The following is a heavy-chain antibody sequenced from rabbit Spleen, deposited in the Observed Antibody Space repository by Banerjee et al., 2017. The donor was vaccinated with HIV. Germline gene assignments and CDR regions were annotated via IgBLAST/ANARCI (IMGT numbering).Heavy chain of an antibody. Sequence: QSLEESGGDLVKPGASLTLTCTASGVSFSSSSYMCWVRQAPGKGLEWIACIDTGSSGFTYFATWAKGRFTCSKTSSTTVTLQMTRLTAADTATYFCARDNNGYNLWGPGTLVTVS. CDR2: IDTGSSGFT. CDR1: GVSFSSSSY. J-gene: IGHJ4*01. V-gene: IGHV1S40*01. CDR3: ARDNNGYNL.